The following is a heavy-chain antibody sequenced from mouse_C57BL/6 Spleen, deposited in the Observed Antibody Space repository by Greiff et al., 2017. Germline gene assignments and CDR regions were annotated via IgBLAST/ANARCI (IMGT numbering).Heavy chain of an antibody. D-gene: IGHD4-1*01. Sequence: VQLQQSGPGLVQPSQSLSITCTVSGFSLTSYGVHWVRQPPGKGLEWLGVICSGGSTDYNASFISRLSISKDNSKSQFFCKMNSLQADDTSIYYCAKAGSGLWFAYWGKGTLVTVSA. J-gene: IGHJ3*01. CDR3: AKAGSGLWFAY. CDR1: GFSLTSYG. CDR2: ICSGGST. V-gene: IGHV2-4*01.